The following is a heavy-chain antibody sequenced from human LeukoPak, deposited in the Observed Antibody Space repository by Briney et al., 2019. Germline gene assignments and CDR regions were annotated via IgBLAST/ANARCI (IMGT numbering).Heavy chain of an antibody. CDR2: ISAHNGNT. CDR3: VRAPDYDILTGYLPFDY. J-gene: IGHJ4*02. CDR1: GYTFTGYY. V-gene: IGHV1-18*04. Sequence: ASVKVSCKASGYTFTGYYMHWVRQAPGQGLEWMGWISAHNGNTNYAQKFQGRVTMTTDTSTTTAYMELRSLRSDDTAVYYCVRAPDYDILTGYLPFDYWGQGTLVTVSS. D-gene: IGHD3-9*01.